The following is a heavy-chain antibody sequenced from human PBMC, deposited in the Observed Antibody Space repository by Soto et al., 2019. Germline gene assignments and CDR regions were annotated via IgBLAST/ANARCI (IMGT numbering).Heavy chain of an antibody. CDR1: GFTFSSYA. D-gene: IGHD4-17*01. CDR3: AKSLVAVTTSFDY. Sequence: GGSLRLSCAASGFTFSSYAMSWVRQAPGKGLEWVSAISGSGGSTYYADSVKGRFTISRDNSKNTLYLQMNSLRAEDTVVYYCAKSLVAVTTSFDYWGQGTLVTVSS. J-gene: IGHJ4*02. V-gene: IGHV3-23*01. CDR2: ISGSGGST.